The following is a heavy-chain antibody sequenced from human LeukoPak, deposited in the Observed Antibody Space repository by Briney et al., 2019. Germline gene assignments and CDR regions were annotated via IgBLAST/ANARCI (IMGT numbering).Heavy chain of an antibody. CDR3: ARAMVQGVNFDY. CDR1: GYTFTGYY. J-gene: IGHJ4*02. D-gene: IGHD3-10*01. CDR2: INPNSGGT. Sequence: ASAKISCKASGYTFTGYYMHWVRQAPGQGLEWMGWINPNSGGTNYAQKFQGRVTMTRDTSISTAYMELSRLRSDDTAVYYCARAMVQGVNFDYWGQGTLVTVSS. V-gene: IGHV1-2*02.